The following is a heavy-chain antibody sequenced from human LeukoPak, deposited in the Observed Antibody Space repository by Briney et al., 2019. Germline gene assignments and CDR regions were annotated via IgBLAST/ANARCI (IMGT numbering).Heavy chain of an antibody. Sequence: SETLSLTCTVSGGSISSYYWSWIRQPPGKGLEWIGYIYYSGSTNYNPSLKSRVTISVNASKNQFSLKLSSVTAADTGVYYCARVGTLSSSWYSSNWFDPWGQGTLVTVSS. D-gene: IGHD6-13*01. J-gene: IGHJ5*02. CDR3: ARVGTLSSSWYSSNWFDP. V-gene: IGHV4-59*01. CDR1: GGSISSYY. CDR2: IYYSGST.